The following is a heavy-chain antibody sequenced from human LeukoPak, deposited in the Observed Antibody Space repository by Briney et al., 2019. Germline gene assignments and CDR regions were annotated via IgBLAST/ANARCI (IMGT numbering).Heavy chain of an antibody. J-gene: IGHJ6*02. V-gene: IGHV3-66*04. CDR1: GSTVSSNY. D-gene: IGHD3-16*01. CDR3: ARPYYDYGDGMDV. CDR2: IYSGGNI. Sequence: PGGSLRLSCAVSGSTVSSNYMSWVRQAPGKGLEWVSDIYSGGNIDYADSVKGRFTISRDNFKNTLYLQMNSLRAEDTAVYYCARPYYDYGDGMDVWGQGTTVTVSS.